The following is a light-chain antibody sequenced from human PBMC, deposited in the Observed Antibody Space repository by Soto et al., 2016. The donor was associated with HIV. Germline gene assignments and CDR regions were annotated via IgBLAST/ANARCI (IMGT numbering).Light chain of an antibody. CDR3: QVWDSSSDHLYV. CDR2: DDS. CDR1: NIGSKS. Sequence: SYELTQPPSVSVAPGKTASITCGGNNIGSKSVHWYQQKSGQAPVLVVHDDSDRPSGIPERFSGSNSGNTATLTISRVEAGDEADYYCQVWDSSSDHLYVFGTGTKVTVL. V-gene: IGLV3-21*03. J-gene: IGLJ1*01.